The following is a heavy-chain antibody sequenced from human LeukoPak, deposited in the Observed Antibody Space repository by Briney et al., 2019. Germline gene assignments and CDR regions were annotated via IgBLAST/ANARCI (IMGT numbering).Heavy chain of an antibody. CDR3: ARTGSTVTMLYPFDY. J-gene: IGHJ4*02. D-gene: IGHD4-17*01. Sequence: PSETLSLTCTVSGGSIRSYYWSWIRQPPGKGLEWIGYIYYSGSNNYNPSLRSLISISVDTSKNQFSLKLSSVTAADTAVYYCARTGSTVTMLYPFDYWGQGILVTVSS. CDR1: GGSIRSYY. CDR2: IYYSGSN. V-gene: IGHV4-59*01.